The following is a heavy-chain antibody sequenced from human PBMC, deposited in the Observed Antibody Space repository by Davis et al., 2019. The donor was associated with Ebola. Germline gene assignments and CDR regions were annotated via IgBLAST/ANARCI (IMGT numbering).Heavy chain of an antibody. D-gene: IGHD3-22*01. V-gene: IGHV3-7*03. CDR1: GFTFSSYW. CDR3: ARGGGAYYYDSSGYYYVDYYYGMDV. Sequence: GESLKISCAASGFTFSSYWMSWVRQAPGKGLEWVANIKQDGSEKYYVDSVRGRFTISRDNAQNSLYLQMNSLRAEDTAVYYCARGGGAYYYDSSGYYYVDYYYGMDVWGQGTTVTVSS. J-gene: IGHJ6*02. CDR2: IKQDGSEK.